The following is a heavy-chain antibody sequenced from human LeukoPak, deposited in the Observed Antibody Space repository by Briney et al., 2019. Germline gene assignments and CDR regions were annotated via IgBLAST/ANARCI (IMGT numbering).Heavy chain of an antibody. CDR1: GFTFSSYA. CDR2: ISGSGGST. CDR3: AKAESSSWYFDY. D-gene: IGHD6-13*01. J-gene: IGHJ4*02. V-gene: IGHV3-23*01. Sequence: GGSLRLSCAASGFTFSSYAMSWVRQAPGKGLEWVSAISGSGGSTYYADSVKGRFTISRYNSKNTLYLQMNSLRAEDTAVYYCAKAESSSWYFDYWGQGTLVTVSS.